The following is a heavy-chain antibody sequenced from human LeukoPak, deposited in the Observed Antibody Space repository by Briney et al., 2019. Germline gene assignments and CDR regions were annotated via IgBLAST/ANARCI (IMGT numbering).Heavy chain of an antibody. J-gene: IGHJ4*02. CDR3: AKDGGGYYTWAFDY. CDR1: GSSVGSNY. D-gene: IGHD3-22*01. V-gene: IGHV3-53*01. CDR2: SGGST. Sequence: QAGGSLRLSCAASGSSVGSNYMTWVRQAPGKGLEWVSLSGGSTYYADSVKGRFTISRDNSKNTLYLQMNSLRAEDTAIYYCAKDGGGYYTWAFDYWGQGTLVTVSS.